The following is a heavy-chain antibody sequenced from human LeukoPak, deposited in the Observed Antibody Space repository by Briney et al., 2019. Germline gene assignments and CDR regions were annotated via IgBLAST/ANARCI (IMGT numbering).Heavy chain of an antibody. D-gene: IGHD2-2*01. J-gene: IGHJ4*02. CDR3: ARSVVPAAPYYFDY. CDR1: GGTFISYT. Sequence: SVKVSCKASGGTFISYTISWVRQAPGQGLEWMGRIIPILGIANYAQKFQGRVTITADKSTSTAYMELSSLRSEDTAVYYCARSVVPAAPYYFDYWGQGTLVTVSS. CDR2: IIPILGIA. V-gene: IGHV1-69*02.